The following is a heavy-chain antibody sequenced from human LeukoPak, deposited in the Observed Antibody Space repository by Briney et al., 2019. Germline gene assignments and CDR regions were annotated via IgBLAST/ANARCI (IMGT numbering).Heavy chain of an antibody. V-gene: IGHV1-2*02. CDR2: INPNSGGT. CDR3: ARDPIVGYYYGSGSYYRPEYYYYYGMDV. D-gene: IGHD3-10*01. J-gene: IGHJ6*02. CDR1: GYTFTGYY. Sequence: GASVKVSCKASGYTFTGYYMHWVRQAPGQGLEWMGWINPNSGGTNYAQKFQGRVTMTRDTSISTAYMELSRLRSDDTAVYYCARDPIVGYYYGSGSYYRPEYYYYYGMDVWGQGTTVTVSS.